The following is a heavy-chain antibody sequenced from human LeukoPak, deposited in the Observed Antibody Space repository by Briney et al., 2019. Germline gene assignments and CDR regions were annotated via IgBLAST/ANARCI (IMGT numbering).Heavy chain of an antibody. D-gene: IGHD6-19*01. J-gene: IGHJ4*02. CDR1: GGSISSSNW. CDR3: ACLEYSNGWYGGHYFDY. V-gene: IGHV4-4*02. Sequence: PSETLSLTCAVSGGSISSSNWWSWVRQPPGKGLEWIGEIYHSGSTNYNPSLKSRVTISIDTSKNQFSLKLSSVNAADTAVYYCACLEYSNGWYGGHYFDYWGQGTLVTVSS. CDR2: IYHSGST.